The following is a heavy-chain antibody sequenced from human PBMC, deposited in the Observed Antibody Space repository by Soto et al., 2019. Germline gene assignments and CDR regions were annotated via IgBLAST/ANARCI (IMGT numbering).Heavy chain of an antibody. Sequence: ASVKVSCKASGYTFTSYGISWVRQAPGQGLEWMGWISAYNGNTNYAQKLQGRVTMTTDTSTSTAYMELRSLRSDDTAVYYCARDRIVVVVAATYYYYGMDVWGQGTTVTV. CDR1: GYTFTSYG. CDR2: ISAYNGNT. V-gene: IGHV1-18*01. CDR3: ARDRIVVVVAATYYYYGMDV. J-gene: IGHJ6*02. D-gene: IGHD2-15*01.